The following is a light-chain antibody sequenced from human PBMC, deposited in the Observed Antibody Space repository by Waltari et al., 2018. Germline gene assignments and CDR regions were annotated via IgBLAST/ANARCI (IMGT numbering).Light chain of an antibody. CDR3: LQYSTFSLWT. J-gene: IGKJ1*01. CDR2: RAS. V-gene: IGKV1-5*03. Sequence: DIQMTQSPSTLSASVGDRVTITCRASRTISGWLAWYPQRPGKAPNLLISRASTLQSGVPSSFSCSGSWTEFTLTIIVLQPDDFATYYCLQYSTFSLWTFGQGTRVDIK. CDR1: RTISGW.